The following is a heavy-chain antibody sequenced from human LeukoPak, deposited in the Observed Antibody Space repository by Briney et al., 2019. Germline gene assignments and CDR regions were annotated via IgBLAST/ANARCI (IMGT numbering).Heavy chain of an antibody. D-gene: IGHD2-2*01. V-gene: IGHV3-30*02. CDR2: TRYDGINK. J-gene: IGHJ3*02. CDR1: GFTFSTFG. CDR3: VKIQSGFCSTTSCFVTFYI. Sequence: GGSLRLSCAASGFTFSTFGMHWARQAPGKGLEWVAFTRYDGINKYYADSVKGRFTISRDNSKNTLYLQMDSLRVEDTAVYYCVKIQSGFCSTTSCFVTFYIWGQGTMVTVSS.